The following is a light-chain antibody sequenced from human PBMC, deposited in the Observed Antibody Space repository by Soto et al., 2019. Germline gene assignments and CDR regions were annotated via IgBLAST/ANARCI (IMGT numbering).Light chain of an antibody. CDR2: DAS. J-gene: IGKJ2*01. CDR1: QSVSSY. V-gene: IGKV3-11*01. CDR3: PDFT. Sequence: EIVLTQSPATLSLSPGESATLSCRASQSVSSYLAWYQQKPGQAPRLLIYDASNRATGIPARFSGSGSGTDFTLTISRLEPEDFAVYYCPDFTFGQGTKLAIK.